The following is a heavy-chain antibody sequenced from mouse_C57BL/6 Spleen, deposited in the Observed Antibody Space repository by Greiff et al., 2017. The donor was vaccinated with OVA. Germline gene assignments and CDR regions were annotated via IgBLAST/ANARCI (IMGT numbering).Heavy chain of an antibody. CDR2: IYPSDSGT. V-gene: IGHV1-61*01. J-gene: IGHJ4*01. D-gene: IGHD1-1*01. CDR1: GYTFTSYW. CDR3: ARGVGSSPYAMDY. Sequence: QVQLQQPGAELVRPGSSVKLSCKASGYTFTSYWMDWVKQRPGQGLEWIGNIYPSDSGTHYNQKFKDKATLTVDKSSSTAYMQLSSLTSEDSAVYYCARGVGSSPYAMDYWGQGTSVTVSS.